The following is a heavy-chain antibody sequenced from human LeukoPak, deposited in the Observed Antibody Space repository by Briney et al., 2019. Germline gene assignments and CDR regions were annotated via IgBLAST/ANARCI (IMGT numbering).Heavy chain of an antibody. CDR3: TIAAAGVGEFDY. V-gene: IGHV4-39*01. J-gene: IGHJ4*02. D-gene: IGHD6-13*01. Sequence: PSETLSLTCTVSGGSISSSSYYWGWIRQPPGKGLEWIGSIYYSGSTYYNPSLKSRVTISVDTSKNQFSLKLSPVTAADTAVYYCTIAAAGVGEFDYWGQGTLVTVSS. CDR2: IYYSGST. CDR1: GGSISSSSYY.